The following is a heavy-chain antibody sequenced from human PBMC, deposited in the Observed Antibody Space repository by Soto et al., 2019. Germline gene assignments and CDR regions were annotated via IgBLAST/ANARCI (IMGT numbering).Heavy chain of an antibody. J-gene: IGHJ5*02. Sequence: GASVKVSCKASGYTFTSYYMHWVRQAPGQGLEWMGIINPSGGSTSYAQKFQGRVTMTRDTSTSTVYMELSSLRSEDTAVYYCARGGYDFWSGQSQEWFDPWGQGTLVTVSS. CDR2: INPSGGST. CDR1: GYTFTSYY. V-gene: IGHV1-46*03. D-gene: IGHD3-3*01. CDR3: ARGGYDFWSGQSQEWFDP.